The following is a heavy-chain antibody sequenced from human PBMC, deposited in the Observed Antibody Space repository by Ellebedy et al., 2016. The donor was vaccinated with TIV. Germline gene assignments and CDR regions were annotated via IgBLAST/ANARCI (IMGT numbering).Heavy chain of an antibody. J-gene: IGHJ4*02. D-gene: IGHD3-10*01. CDR3: ARAASHYYGSGTFQI. Sequence: MPSETLSLTCTVSGGSISSYYWSWIRQPPGKGLQWIGYIDYSGSTNYNPSLKNRVTISEDTSKNQLSLKLSSVTAADTAVYYCARAASHYYGSGTFQIWGQGTLVTVSS. V-gene: IGHV4-59*01. CDR2: IDYSGST. CDR1: GGSISSYY.